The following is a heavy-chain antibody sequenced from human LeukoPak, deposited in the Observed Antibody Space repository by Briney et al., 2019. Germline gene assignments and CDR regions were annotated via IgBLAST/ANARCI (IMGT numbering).Heavy chain of an antibody. CDR2: IYYSGST. D-gene: IGHD2-2*02. J-gene: IGHJ5*02. CDR1: GGSISSYY. Sequence: SETLSLTCTVSGGSISSYYWSWIRRPPGKGLEWIGYIYYSGSTNYNPSLKSRVAISVDTSKNQFSLKLSSVTAADTAVYYCARAVYTWAWFDPWGQGTLVTVSS. CDR3: ARAVYTWAWFDP. V-gene: IGHV4-59*01.